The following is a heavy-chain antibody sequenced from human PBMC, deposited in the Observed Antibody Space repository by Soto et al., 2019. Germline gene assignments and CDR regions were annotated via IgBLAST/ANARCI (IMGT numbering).Heavy chain of an antibody. V-gene: IGHV6-1*01. Sequence: QVQLQQSGPGLVKPSQTLSLTCAISGESVSTNSATWDWIRQSPSRGLEWLGRTYYRSKWYHDYAGSVKGRITLNADTSNPQLSLQLNSVTPDDTAVYYCARLIGDSWLDSWGQGTLVTVSS. CDR3: ARLIGDSWLDS. CDR1: GESVSTNSAT. CDR2: TYYRSKWYH. D-gene: IGHD2-8*01. J-gene: IGHJ5*01.